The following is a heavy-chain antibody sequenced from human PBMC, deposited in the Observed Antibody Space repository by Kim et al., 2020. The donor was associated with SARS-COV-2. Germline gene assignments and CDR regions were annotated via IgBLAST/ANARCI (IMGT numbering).Heavy chain of an antibody. CDR1: GGSISSSIYY. Sequence: SETLSLTCAVSGGSISSSIYYWGWIRQPPGKGLEWIGSIYYSGSTHYNPSLKSRVTITVDTSKNQFSLKLSAVTAADTAMYYCATAPYCSSGSCYSWPSYFDFWGQATLVTVSS. V-gene: IGHV4-39*01. D-gene: IGHD2-15*01. CDR2: IYYSGST. J-gene: IGHJ4*02. CDR3: ATAPYCSSGSCYSWPSYFDF.